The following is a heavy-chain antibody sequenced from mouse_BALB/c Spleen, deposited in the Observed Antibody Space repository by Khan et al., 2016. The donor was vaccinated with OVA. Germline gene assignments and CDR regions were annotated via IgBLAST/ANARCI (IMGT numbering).Heavy chain of an antibody. Sequence: QVQLKESGPGLVAPSQSLSITCTVSVFSLTSYGVNWVRQPPGKGLEWLGVIWGDGSTNYHSTLMSRLSISKDNSQSQVFLKLSSLQIDDTATYYCAKWGTANYYAIDYWGQGTSVTVSS. V-gene: IGHV2-3*01. CDR2: IWGDGST. D-gene: IGHD1-2*01. CDR1: VFSLTSYG. J-gene: IGHJ4*01. CDR3: AKWGTANYYAIDY.